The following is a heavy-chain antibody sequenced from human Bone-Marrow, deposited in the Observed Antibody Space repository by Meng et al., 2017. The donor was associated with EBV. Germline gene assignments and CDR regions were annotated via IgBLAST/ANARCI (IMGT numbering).Heavy chain of an antibody. J-gene: IGHJ4*02. CDR2: IYHSGST. CDR1: VGSISSGGYS. D-gene: IGHD4-23*01. Sequence: QLQLQDPGSGLVKPSQTLSPPCAVSVGSISSGGYSWSWIRQPPGKGLEWIGYIYHSGSTYYNPSLKSRVTISVDRSKNQFSLKLSSVTAADTAVYYCARGGYGGNPLDYWGQGTLVTVSS. V-gene: IGHV4-30-2*01. CDR3: ARGGYGGNPLDY.